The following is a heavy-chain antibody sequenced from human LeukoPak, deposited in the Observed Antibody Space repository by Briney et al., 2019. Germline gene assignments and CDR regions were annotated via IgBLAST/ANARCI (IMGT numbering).Heavy chain of an antibody. CDR1: GGSISSSNW. D-gene: IGHD2-2*01. J-gene: IGHJ4*02. CDR2: IYHSGST. CDR3: ARDDCSSTSCYLV. Sequence: SETLSLTCTVSGGSISSSNWWSWVRQPPGKGLEWIGEIYHSGSTYYNPSLKSRVTISVDKSKNQFSLKLSSVTAADTAVYYCARDDCSSTSCYLVWGQGTLVTVSS. V-gene: IGHV4-4*02.